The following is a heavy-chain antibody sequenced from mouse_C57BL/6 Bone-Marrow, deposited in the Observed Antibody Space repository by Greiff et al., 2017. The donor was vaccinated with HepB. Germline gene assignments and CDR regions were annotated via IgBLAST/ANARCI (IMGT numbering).Heavy chain of an antibody. CDR3: TREGARPFDY. Sequence: QVQLQQSGAELVRPGASVTLSCKASGYTFTDYEMHWVKQTPVHGLEWIGAIDPGTGGTAYNQKFKGKAILTADKSSSTAYMELRSLTSEDSAVYYCTREGARPFDYWGQGTTLTVSS. CDR1: GYTFTDYE. V-gene: IGHV1-15*01. CDR2: IDPGTGGT. J-gene: IGHJ2*01.